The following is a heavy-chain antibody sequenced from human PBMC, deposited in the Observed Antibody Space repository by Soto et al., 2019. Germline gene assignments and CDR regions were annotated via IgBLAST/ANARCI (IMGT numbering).Heavy chain of an antibody. CDR1: GFTFSSYS. V-gene: IGHV3-21*01. Sequence: LRLSCAASGFTFSSYSMNWVRQAPGKGLEWVSSISSSSSYIYYADSVKGRFTISRDNAKNSLYLQMNSLRAEDTAVYYCARDLTYYYDSSGHYNGHYFDYWGQGTLVTVSS. J-gene: IGHJ4*02. D-gene: IGHD3-22*01. CDR2: ISSSSSYI. CDR3: ARDLTYYYDSSGHYNGHYFDY.